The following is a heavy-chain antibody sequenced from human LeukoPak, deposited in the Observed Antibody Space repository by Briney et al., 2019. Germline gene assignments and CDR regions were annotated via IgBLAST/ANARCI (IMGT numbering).Heavy chain of an antibody. J-gene: IGHJ4*02. CDR3: ARTRGRYCFDY. D-gene: IGHD1-26*01. CDR1: GFTFTNYW. Sequence: PGGSLRLSCAASGFTFTNYWMTWVRQAPGKGLEWVANINQDGSEKYFVDSLKGRFTISRDNAKNSLYLQMNSVRVEDTAMYYCARTRGRYCFDYWGQGTLVTVSS. V-gene: IGHV3-7*05. CDR2: INQDGSEK.